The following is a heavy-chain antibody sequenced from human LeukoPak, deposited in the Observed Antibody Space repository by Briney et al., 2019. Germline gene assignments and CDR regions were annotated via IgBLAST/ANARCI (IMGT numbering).Heavy chain of an antibody. Sequence: SETLSLTCAVYGGSFSGYYWSWIRQPPGKGLEWIGEINHSGSTNYNPSLKSRVTISVDTSKNQFSLKLSSVTAADTAVYYCARGLPIPEGRFDPWGQGTLVTVSS. CDR1: GGSFSGYY. CDR3: ARGLPIPEGRFDP. CDR2: INHSGST. D-gene: IGHD1-14*01. V-gene: IGHV4-34*01. J-gene: IGHJ5*02.